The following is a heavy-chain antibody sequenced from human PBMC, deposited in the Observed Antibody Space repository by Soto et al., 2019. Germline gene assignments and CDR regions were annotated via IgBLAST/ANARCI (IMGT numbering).Heavy chain of an antibody. CDR2: INHSGST. Sequence: LSLTCAVYGGSFSGYYWSWIRQPPGKGLGWIGEINHSGSTNYNPSLKSRVTISVDTSKNQFSLKLSSVTAADTAVYYCARGGYSYGLAYYYYYGMDVWGQGTTVTVSS. J-gene: IGHJ6*02. CDR1: GGSFSGYY. V-gene: IGHV4-34*01. CDR3: ARGGYSYGLAYYYYYGMDV. D-gene: IGHD5-18*01.